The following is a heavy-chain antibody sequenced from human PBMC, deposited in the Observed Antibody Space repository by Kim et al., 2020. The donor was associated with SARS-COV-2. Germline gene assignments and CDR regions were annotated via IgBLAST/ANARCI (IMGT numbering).Heavy chain of an antibody. J-gene: IGHJ4*02. CDR2: ISWNGGSI. CDR3: AKGHNSVSYGYFDY. Sequence: GGSLRLSCAASGFTFGDYAMHWVRQAPGKGLEWVSGISWNGGSIGYADSVKGRFSISRDNAKNSLYLQMNSLRTEDTALYYCAKGHNSVSYGYFDYWGQGTQVTVSS. CDR1: GFTFGDYA. V-gene: IGHV3-9*01. D-gene: IGHD3-22*01.